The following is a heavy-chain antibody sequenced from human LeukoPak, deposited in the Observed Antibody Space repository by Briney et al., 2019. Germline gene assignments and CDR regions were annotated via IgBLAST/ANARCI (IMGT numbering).Heavy chain of an antibody. V-gene: IGHV4-59*01. Sequence: PSETLSLTCTVSGGSISSYYWIWIRQPPEKVLEWIGYINYSGTTNYNPSLKSRVTISVDTSKSQLSLKLSSVTAADTAVYYCAREFGANYFDYWGQGTLVTVSS. CDR1: GGSISSYY. CDR2: INYSGTT. CDR3: AREFGANYFDY. D-gene: IGHD4/OR15-4a*01. J-gene: IGHJ4*02.